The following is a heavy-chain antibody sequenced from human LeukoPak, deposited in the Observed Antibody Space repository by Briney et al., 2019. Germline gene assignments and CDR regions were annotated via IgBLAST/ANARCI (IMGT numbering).Heavy chain of an antibody. J-gene: IGHJ4*02. D-gene: IGHD4-23*01. CDR1: GYSFTNCG. V-gene: IGHV1-18*01. CDR3: ARAAYDGNYFDY. CDR2: ISPHNGNT. Sequence: ASLKVSCKGSGYSFTNCGITWVRQAPGQGLEWMGWISPHNGNTNYAQKLQGRVTVTTDTSTSTAYMELGSLRSDDTAVYYCARAAYDGNYFDYWGQGTLVTVSS.